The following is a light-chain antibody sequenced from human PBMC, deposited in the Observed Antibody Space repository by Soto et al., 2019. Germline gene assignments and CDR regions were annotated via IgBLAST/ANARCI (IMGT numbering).Light chain of an antibody. CDR2: GNR. J-gene: IGLJ3*02. Sequence: QSVLTQPPSVSGAPGQRVTISCTGNNSNLGAGYDVHWYQRLPGAAPKLVIFGNRNRPSGVPERFSGSKSGTSASLAITGLQAEDEADYYCQAYDYSLTASVFGGGTKVTVL. CDR1: NSNLGAGYD. V-gene: IGLV1-40*01. CDR3: QAYDYSLTASV.